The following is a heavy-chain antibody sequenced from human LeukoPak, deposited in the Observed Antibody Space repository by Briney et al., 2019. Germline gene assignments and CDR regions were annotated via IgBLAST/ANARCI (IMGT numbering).Heavy chain of an antibody. D-gene: IGHD5-18*01. Sequence: GASVKFSCKASGYTFTGYYMHWVRQAPGQGLEWMGRINPNSGGTNYAQKFQGRVTMTRDTSISTAYMELSRLRSDDTAVYYCARTGGYSYGYDDWGQGTLVTVSS. J-gene: IGHJ4*02. CDR1: GYTFTGYY. CDR3: ARTGGYSYGYDD. CDR2: INPNSGGT. V-gene: IGHV1-2*06.